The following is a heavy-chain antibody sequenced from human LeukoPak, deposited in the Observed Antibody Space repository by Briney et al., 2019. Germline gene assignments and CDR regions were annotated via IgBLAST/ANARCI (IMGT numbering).Heavy chain of an antibody. CDR2: ISAYNGNT. Sequence: ASVKVSCKASGYTFTGYYMHWVRQAPGQGLEWMGWISAYNGNTNYAQKLQGRVTMTTDTSTSTAYMELRSLRSDDTAVYYCARDVDTAMVPYNWFDPWGQGTLVTVSS. J-gene: IGHJ5*02. CDR1: GYTFTGYY. D-gene: IGHD5-18*01. CDR3: ARDVDTAMVPYNWFDP. V-gene: IGHV1-18*04.